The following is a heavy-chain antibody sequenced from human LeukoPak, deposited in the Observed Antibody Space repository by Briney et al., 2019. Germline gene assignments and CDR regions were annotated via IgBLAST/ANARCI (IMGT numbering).Heavy chain of an antibody. V-gene: IGHV3-23*01. J-gene: IGHJ4*02. CDR1: GFTFSSYA. Sequence: PGGSLRLSCAASGFTFSSYAMSWVRQAPGKGLEWVSGIGGNGVSTYYADSVKGRFTVSRDNSKNTLYLQMNSLRAEDTALYYCARPPSLRFLEWWSFGFRGQGTLVTVSS. CDR2: IGGNGVST. CDR3: ARPPSLRFLEWWSFGF. D-gene: IGHD3-3*01.